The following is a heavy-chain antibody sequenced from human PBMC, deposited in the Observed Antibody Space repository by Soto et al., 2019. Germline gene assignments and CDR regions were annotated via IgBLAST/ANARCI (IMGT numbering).Heavy chain of an antibody. CDR2: IRSKANSYAT. Sequence: SGGSLRLSCAASGFTFSGSAMHWVRQASGKGLEWVGRIRSKANSYATAYAASVKGRFTISRDDSKNTAYLQMNSLKTEDTAVYYCTSSRITIFGVVIPYYYGMDVWGQGTTVTVSS. CDR3: TSSRITIFGVVIPYYYGMDV. V-gene: IGHV3-73*01. J-gene: IGHJ6*02. CDR1: GFTFSGSA. D-gene: IGHD3-3*01.